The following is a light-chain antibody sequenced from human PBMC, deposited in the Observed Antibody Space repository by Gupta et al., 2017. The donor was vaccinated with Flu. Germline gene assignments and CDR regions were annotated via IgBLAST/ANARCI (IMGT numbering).Light chain of an antibody. CDR1: QDIRNY. J-gene: IGKJ1*01. Sequence: SPSSLSASVGDRVTITCQASQDIRNYLNWYQQKPGKAPKLLIYDASNLEKGVPSRFSGSGSGTEFTFTISSLQPEDFATYYCQQYDNLPTFGQGTKVDIK. V-gene: IGKV1-33*01. CDR3: QQYDNLPT. CDR2: DAS.